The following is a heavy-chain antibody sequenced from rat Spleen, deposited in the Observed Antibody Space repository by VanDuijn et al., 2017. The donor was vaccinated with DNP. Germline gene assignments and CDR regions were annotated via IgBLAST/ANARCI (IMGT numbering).Heavy chain of an antibody. Sequence: EVQLQESGPGLVKPSQSLSLTCSVTGYSITSNYWGWIRQFPGNKMEYIGHISYSGSTNYNPSLKSRISITRDTSKNQFFLQLNSVTPEDTATYYCATHGPFILRVLFDYWGQGVMVTVSS. CDR2: ISYSGST. CDR3: ATHGPFILRVLFDY. V-gene: IGHV3-1*01. J-gene: IGHJ2*01. D-gene: IGHD1-7*01. CDR1: GYSITSNY.